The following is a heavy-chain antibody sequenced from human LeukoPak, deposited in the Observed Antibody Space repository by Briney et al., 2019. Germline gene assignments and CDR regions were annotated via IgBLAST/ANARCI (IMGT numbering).Heavy chain of an antibody. J-gene: IGHJ4*02. CDR1: GGTFSSYA. CDR3: AXXXGDSEVGATHRFDY. V-gene: IGHV1-69*04. D-gene: IGHD1-26*01. CDR2: IIPILGIA. Sequence: ASVKVSCKASGGTFSSYAISWVRQAPGQGLEWMGRIIPILGIANYAQKFQGRVTITADKSTSTAYMELSSLRSEDTAVYYCAXXXGDSEVGATHRFDYWGQGTLVTVSS.